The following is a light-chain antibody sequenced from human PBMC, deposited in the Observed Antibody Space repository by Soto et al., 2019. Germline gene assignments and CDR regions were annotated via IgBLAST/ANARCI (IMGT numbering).Light chain of an antibody. J-gene: IGLJ3*02. V-gene: IGLV7-46*01. CDR2: DTT. Sequence: QAVVTQEPSLTVSPGGTVTLTCGSSTGAVTSGHYPYWFQQKPGQAPKTLIYDTTNKHSWTPARFSGSLLGGKAALTLSGVQPEDEAEYYCLLSYGGARVFSGGTQLTVL. CDR1: TGAVTSGHY. CDR3: LLSYGGARV.